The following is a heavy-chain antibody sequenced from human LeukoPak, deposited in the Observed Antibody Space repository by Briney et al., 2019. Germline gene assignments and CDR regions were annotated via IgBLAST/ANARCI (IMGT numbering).Heavy chain of an antibody. V-gene: IGHV4-59*08. Sequence: PSETLFLTCTVSGGSISSYYWSWIRQPPGKGLEWIGYIYYSGSTNYNPSLKSRVTISVDTSKNQFSLKLSSVTAADTAVYYCARRGRGDSSGYYNYFDYWGQGTLVTVSS. CDR2: IYYSGST. CDR1: GGSISSYY. J-gene: IGHJ4*02. CDR3: ARRGRGDSSGYYNYFDY. D-gene: IGHD3-22*01.